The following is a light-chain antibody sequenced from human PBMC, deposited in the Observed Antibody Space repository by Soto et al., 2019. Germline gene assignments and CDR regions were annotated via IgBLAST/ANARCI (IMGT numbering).Light chain of an antibody. CDR3: QQYYSTPFT. CDR2: WAS. Sequence: DIVMTQSPDSLAVSLGERATINCKSSQSVLYSSNNKNYLAWYRQKPGQPPKLLIYWASTRESGVPDRFSGSGSGTDFTLTISSLQAEDVAVYYCQQYYSTPFTSGPGTKVDIK. CDR1: QSVLYSSNNKNY. J-gene: IGKJ3*01. V-gene: IGKV4-1*01.